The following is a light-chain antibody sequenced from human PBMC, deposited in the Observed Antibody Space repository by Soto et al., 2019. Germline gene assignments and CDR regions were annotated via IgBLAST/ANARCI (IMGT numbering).Light chain of an antibody. CDR3: QSYASSMRV. J-gene: IGLJ3*02. V-gene: IGLV6-57*01. CDR2: EDN. CDR1: SGSIASNY. Sequence: NFMLTQPHSVSASPGKTVTISCTRSSGSIASNYVQWYQQRPGSSPTTVIYEDNQRPSGVPDRFSGSIDSSSNSASLTISGLKTEDEADYYCQSYASSMRVFGGGTKVTVL.